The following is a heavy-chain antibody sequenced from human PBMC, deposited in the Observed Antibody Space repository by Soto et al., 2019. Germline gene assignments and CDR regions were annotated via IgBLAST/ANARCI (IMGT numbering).Heavy chain of an antibody. CDR2: ISGSADST. D-gene: IGHD2-8*01. CDR3: AKTRGAMIYAISVYGMDV. V-gene: IGHV3-23*01. CDR1: GFSFSRFA. J-gene: IGHJ6*02. Sequence: VQLLESGGGFIHPGGSLRLSSAASGFSFSRFAMNWVRQAPGKGLEWVSIISGSADSTFYADSVKGRFTISRDNSKSTLYLQINSLRAEDTAVYYCAKTRGAMIYAISVYGMDVWGQGTTVTVSS.